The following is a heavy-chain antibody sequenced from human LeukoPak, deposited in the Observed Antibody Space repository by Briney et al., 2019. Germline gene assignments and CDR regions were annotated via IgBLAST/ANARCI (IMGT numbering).Heavy chain of an antibody. J-gene: IGHJ4*02. CDR1: GFTFTNYG. CDR3: APDEGGDYVGLDY. CDR2: ISYDGNNK. V-gene: IGHV3-30*03. D-gene: IGHD4-17*01. Sequence: PGGSLRLSCAASGFTFTNYGIHWVRQAPGKGLEWVALISYDGNNKYYADAVKGRFTISRDNSKNTLYLQMGSLRTEDTAMYYCAPDEGGDYVGLDYWGRGTLVTVSS.